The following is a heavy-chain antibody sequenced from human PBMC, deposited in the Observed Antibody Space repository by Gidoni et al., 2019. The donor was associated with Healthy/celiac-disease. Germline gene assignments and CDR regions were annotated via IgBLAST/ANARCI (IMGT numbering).Heavy chain of an antibody. D-gene: IGHD4-17*01. Sequence: QVQLVQSGAEVKKPGSSVKVSCRASGGTFSTYAFSWVRQAPGQGLEWMGGIIPIFGTANYAQKFQGRVTITADESTSTAYMALSSLRSEDTAVYYCARGNRYDYGDNSLDYWGQGTLVTISS. CDR1: GGTFSTYA. CDR2: IIPIFGTA. V-gene: IGHV1-69*01. J-gene: IGHJ4*02. CDR3: ARGNRYDYGDNSLDY.